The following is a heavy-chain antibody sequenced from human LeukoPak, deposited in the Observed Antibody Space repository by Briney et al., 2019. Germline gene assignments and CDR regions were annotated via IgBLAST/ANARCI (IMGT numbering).Heavy chain of an antibody. D-gene: IGHD6-19*01. Sequence: GGSLRLSCAASAFTFSSYWMSWVRQAPGKGLEWVANIKQDGSEKYYVDSVKGRFTISRDNAKNSLYLQMNSLRAEDTAVYYCARTVYSSGWDFDYWGQGTLVTVSS. V-gene: IGHV3-7*01. CDR1: AFTFSSYW. CDR2: IKQDGSEK. J-gene: IGHJ4*02. CDR3: ARTVYSSGWDFDY.